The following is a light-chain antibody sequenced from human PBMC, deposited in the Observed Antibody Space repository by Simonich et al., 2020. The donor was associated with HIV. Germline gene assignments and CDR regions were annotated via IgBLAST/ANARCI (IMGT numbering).Light chain of an antibody. CDR1: QSVSSSY. V-gene: IGKV3D-20*01. CDR3: QQYNKWPPYT. J-gene: IGKJ2*01. Sequence: EILLTQSPATLSLSPGERATLSCRASQSVSSSYLAWYQQKPGLAPRLLIYDASSRATDIPDRFSGSGSGTDFTLTISRLEPEDFAVYYCQQYNKWPPYTFGQGTKLEIK. CDR2: DAS.